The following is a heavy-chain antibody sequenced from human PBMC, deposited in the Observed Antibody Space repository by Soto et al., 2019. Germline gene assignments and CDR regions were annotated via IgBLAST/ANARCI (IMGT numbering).Heavy chain of an antibody. D-gene: IGHD3-10*01. CDR2: INHSGST. Sequence: SETLSLTCAVYGGSFSGYYWSWIRQPPGKGLEWIGEINHSGSTNYNPSLKSRVTILVDTSKNQFSLKLSSVTAADTAVYYCARVRNTMVRGVNLQHWGQGTLVTVS. CDR3: ARVRNTMVRGVNLQH. J-gene: IGHJ1*01. V-gene: IGHV4-34*01. CDR1: GGSFSGYY.